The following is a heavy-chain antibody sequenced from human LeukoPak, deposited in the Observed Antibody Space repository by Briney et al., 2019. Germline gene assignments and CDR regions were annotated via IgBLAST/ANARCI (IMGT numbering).Heavy chain of an antibody. CDR2: ISAYNGNT. Sequence: ASVTVSCKASGYTFTSYGISWVRQAPGQGLEGMGWISAYNGNTNYAQKLQGRVTMTTDTSTSTAYMELRSLRSDDTAVYYCARDRVYDSSGYYYYYYYMDVWGKGTTVTVSS. D-gene: IGHD3-22*01. CDR1: GYTFTSYG. CDR3: ARDRVYDSSGYYYYYYYMDV. V-gene: IGHV1-18*01. J-gene: IGHJ6*03.